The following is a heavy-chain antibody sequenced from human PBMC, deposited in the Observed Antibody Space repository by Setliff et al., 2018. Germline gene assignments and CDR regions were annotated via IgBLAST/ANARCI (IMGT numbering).Heavy chain of an antibody. J-gene: IGHJ4*02. V-gene: IGHV1-2*02. Sequence: ASVKVSCKTSGYTFTDYYIHWVRQAPGQGLEWMGWINPKTGDTLYAPKFQGRVTMTRDRSSNTAYMDLSRLTSDDTAVYYCARFSGHNYGSFDSWGQGTLVTVSS. CDR3: ARFSGHNYGSFDS. D-gene: IGHD5-18*01. CDR2: INPKTGDT. CDR1: GYTFTDYY.